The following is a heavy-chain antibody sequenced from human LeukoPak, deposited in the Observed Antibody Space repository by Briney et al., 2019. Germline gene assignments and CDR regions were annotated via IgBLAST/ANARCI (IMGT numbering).Heavy chain of an antibody. V-gene: IGHV3-48*02. CDR2: ISSSGSTI. CDR1: RFIFSSYS. Sequence: GGSLRLSCAASRFIFSSYSMNWVRQAPGKGLDWVSYISSSGSTIYYTDSVRGRFTISRDNAKNSLYLQMNSLRDEDTAVYYCARGLNERGYNYRLGIDYWGQGTLVTVSS. CDR3: ARGLNERGYNYRLGIDY. J-gene: IGHJ4*02. D-gene: IGHD5-18*01.